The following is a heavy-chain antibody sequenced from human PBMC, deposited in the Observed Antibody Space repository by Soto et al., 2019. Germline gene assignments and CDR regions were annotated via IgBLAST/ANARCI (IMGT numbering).Heavy chain of an antibody. CDR1: GFTFSTYW. CDR3: ASLYGDYHVPLDY. D-gene: IGHD4-17*01. CDR2: ISYDGSKK. V-gene: IGHV3-30-3*01. J-gene: IGHJ4*02. Sequence: GGSLRLSCAAYGFTFSTYWMSWVRQAPGKGLEWVAVISYDGSKKYYADSVKGRFTISRDNSKNTLYLQMNSLRAEDTAVYYCASLYGDYHVPLDYWGQGTLVTVSS.